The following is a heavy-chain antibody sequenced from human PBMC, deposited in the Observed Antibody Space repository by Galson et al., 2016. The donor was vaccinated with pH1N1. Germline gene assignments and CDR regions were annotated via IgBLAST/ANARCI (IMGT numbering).Heavy chain of an antibody. Sequence: CAISGDSVSSNSATWNWIRQSPSRGLEWLGRTYYRSKWYNDYAESVKSPIIISPDTSKNQLSLQLNPVTPADTAVYYCARGVIDYDFWSGYQDHAAFDIWGQGTMVIVSS. CDR3: ARGVIDYDFWSGYQDHAAFDI. V-gene: IGHV6-1*01. J-gene: IGHJ3*02. D-gene: IGHD3-3*01. CDR2: TYYRSKWYN. CDR1: GDSVSSNSAT.